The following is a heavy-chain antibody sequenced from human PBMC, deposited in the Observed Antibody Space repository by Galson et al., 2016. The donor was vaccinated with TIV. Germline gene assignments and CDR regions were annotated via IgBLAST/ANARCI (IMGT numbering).Heavy chain of an antibody. CDR1: GLTFSGSA. V-gene: IGHV1-69*10. CDR3: ARHCGYHLNSGWLEN. D-gene: IGHD6-19*01. Sequence: SVKVSCKASGLTFSGSAISWVRQAPGQGLEWMGGVIGVFGIANYAQKFQGRVTITSDKSTTTAYMELSSLRSEDAAVYFCARHCGYHLNSGWLENWGQGTLVTVSS. CDR2: VIGVFGIA. J-gene: IGHJ4*02.